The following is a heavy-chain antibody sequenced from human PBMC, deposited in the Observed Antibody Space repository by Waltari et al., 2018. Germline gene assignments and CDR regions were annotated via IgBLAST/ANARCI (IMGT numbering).Heavy chain of an antibody. D-gene: IGHD6-6*01. CDR3: ARQWAVGAARPYSWFDP. Sequence: QVQLQESGPGLVKPSETLSLTCAVSGYSISSGYYWGWIRQPPGKGLEWIGSIYHSGSTYYNPSLKSRVTISVDTSKNQFSLKLSSVTAADTAVYYCARQWAVGAARPYSWFDPWGQGTLVTVSS. J-gene: IGHJ5*02. V-gene: IGHV4-38-2*01. CDR1: GYSISSGYY. CDR2: IYHSGST.